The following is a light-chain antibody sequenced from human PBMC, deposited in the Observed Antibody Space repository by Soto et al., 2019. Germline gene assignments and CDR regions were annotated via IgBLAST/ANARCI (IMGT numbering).Light chain of an antibody. Sequence: DVQMTQSPSSLSASIGDRVTITCRASQSIGTYLNWYRQKPGEAPNLLIYGASTLHGGVPSRFSGSGSGTDFTLTISSLQPDDFATYYCQQSHSPLTWTFGQGTKVEIK. CDR2: GAS. CDR3: QQSHSPLTWT. J-gene: IGKJ1*01. CDR1: QSIGTY. V-gene: IGKV1-39*01.